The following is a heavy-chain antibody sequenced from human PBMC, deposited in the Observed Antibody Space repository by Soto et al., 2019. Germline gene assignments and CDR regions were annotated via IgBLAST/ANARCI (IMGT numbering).Heavy chain of an antibody. V-gene: IGHV1-69*02. CDR1: GGTFSSYT. Sequence: QVQLVQSGAEVKKPGSSVKVSCKASGGTFSSYTISWVRQAPGQGLEWMGRIIPILGIANYAQKFQGRVTITADKSTSTAYMELSSLRSEDTAVYYCARGNNWNEPIGYWGQGTLVTVSS. CDR2: IIPILGIA. CDR3: ARGNNWNEPIGY. D-gene: IGHD1-1*01. J-gene: IGHJ4*02.